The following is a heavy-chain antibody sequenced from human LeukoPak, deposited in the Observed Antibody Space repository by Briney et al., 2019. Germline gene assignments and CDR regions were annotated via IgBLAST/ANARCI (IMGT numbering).Heavy chain of an antibody. D-gene: IGHD4/OR15-4a*01. CDR1: GYSISSAYY. CDR2: VNHSGST. V-gene: IGHV4-38-2*02. J-gene: IGHJ4*02. CDR3: ATELGDY. Sequence: SETLSLTCSVSGYSISSAYYWGWIRQPPGKGLEWIGEVNHSGSTNYNPSLKSRVTISIDTSKNQFSLKLNSVTAADTAVYYCATELGDYWGQGSLVTVSS.